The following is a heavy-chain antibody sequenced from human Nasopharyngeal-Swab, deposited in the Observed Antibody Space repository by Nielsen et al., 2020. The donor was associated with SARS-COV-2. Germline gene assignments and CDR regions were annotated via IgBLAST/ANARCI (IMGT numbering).Heavy chain of an antibody. CDR3: AKLIEEGSGSYYALYYYYGMDV. J-gene: IGHJ6*02. V-gene: IGHV3-23*01. D-gene: IGHD3-10*01. Sequence: VRQAPGKGLEWVSVISGSGGSTYYADSVKGRFTTSRDNSKTTVHLQMDRLRVEDTAVYYCAKLIEEGSGSYYALYYYYGMDVWGQGTTVTVSS. CDR2: ISGSGGST.